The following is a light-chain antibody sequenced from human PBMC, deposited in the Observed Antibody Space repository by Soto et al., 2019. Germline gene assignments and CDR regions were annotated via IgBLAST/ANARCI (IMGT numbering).Light chain of an antibody. CDR2: EVT. J-gene: IGLJ3*02. V-gene: IGLV2-8*01. CDR3: SSYADFNNVL. CDR1: SSDVGNSNF. Sequence: QSALTQPPSASGSPGQSVTISCTGTSSDVGNSNFISWYQHYPGNAPKLMIYEVTKRPSGVPDRFSGSKSGNIVSLTVSGLQGEDEANYYCSSYADFNNVLFGGGTQLTVL.